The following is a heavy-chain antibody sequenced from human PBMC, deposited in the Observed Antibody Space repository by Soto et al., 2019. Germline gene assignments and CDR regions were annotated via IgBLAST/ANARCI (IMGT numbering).Heavy chain of an antibody. CDR3: ARARRGSWLRDFDY. D-gene: IGHD5-12*01. CDR2: INSDGSST. J-gene: IGHJ4*02. CDR1: GFTFSSYW. Sequence: GGSLGLSCAASGFTFSSYWMHWVRQAPGKGLVWVSRINSDGSSTSYADSVKGRFTISRDNAKNTLYLQMNSLRAEDTAVYYCARARRGSWLRDFDYWGQGTLVTVSS. V-gene: IGHV3-74*01.